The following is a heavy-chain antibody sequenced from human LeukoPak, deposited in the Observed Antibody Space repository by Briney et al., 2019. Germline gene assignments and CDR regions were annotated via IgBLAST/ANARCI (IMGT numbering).Heavy chain of an antibody. V-gene: IGHV4-30-2*01. Sequence: PSETLSLTCTVSGGSISSGGYYWSWIRQPPGKGLEWIGYIYHSGSTYYNPSLKSRVTISVDRSKNQFSLKLSSVTAADTAVYYCAREATMVRGVLDYWGQGTLVTVSS. CDR1: GGSISSGGYY. D-gene: IGHD3-10*01. J-gene: IGHJ4*02. CDR2: IYHSGST. CDR3: AREATMVRGVLDY.